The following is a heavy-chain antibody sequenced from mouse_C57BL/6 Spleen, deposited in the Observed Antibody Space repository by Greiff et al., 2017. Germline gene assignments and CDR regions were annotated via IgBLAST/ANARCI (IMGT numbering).Heavy chain of an antibody. V-gene: IGHV1-64*01. Sequence: QVQLQQPGAELVKPGASVKLSCKASGYTFTSYWMHWVKQRPGQGLEWIGMIHPNSGSTNYNEKFKSKATLTVDKSSSTAYMQLRSLTSEDSAVYYCARSKGYAMDYWGQGTSVTVSS. CDR3: ARSKGYAMDY. CDR2: IHPNSGST. J-gene: IGHJ4*01. CDR1: GYTFTSYW.